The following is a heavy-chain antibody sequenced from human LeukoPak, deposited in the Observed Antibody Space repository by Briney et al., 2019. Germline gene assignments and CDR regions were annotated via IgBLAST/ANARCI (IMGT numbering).Heavy chain of an antibody. V-gene: IGHV3-64D*06. Sequence: GGSLRPSCSAPGFTFSSYAMHWVRQAPGKGLEYVSAISSNGGSTYYADSVKGRFTISRDNSKNTLYLQMSSLRAEDTAVYYCVKAAMITFGGVIDRFDYWGQGTLVTVSS. CDR1: GFTFSSYA. CDR2: ISSNGGST. D-gene: IGHD3-16*02. CDR3: VKAAMITFGGVIDRFDY. J-gene: IGHJ4*02.